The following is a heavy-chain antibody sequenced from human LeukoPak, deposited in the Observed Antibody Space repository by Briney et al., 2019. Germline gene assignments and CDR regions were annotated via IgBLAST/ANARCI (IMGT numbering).Heavy chain of an antibody. CDR2: ISYDGSKK. D-gene: IGHD3-10*01. J-gene: IGHJ4*02. V-gene: IGHV3-30*18. CDR1: GFIFSSYS. Sequence: GRSLRLSCAAAGFIFSSYSMLWVRQAPGKGLEWVAVISYDGSKKYYPESVRGRFTISRDNSKNTLFLQMNSLRAEDTAVYYCAKDFGYDSGTYLEQWGQGTLVTVSS. CDR3: AKDFGYDSGTYLEQ.